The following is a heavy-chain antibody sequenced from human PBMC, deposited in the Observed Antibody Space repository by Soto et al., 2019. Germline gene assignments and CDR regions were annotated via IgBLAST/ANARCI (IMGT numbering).Heavy chain of an antibody. V-gene: IGHV3-30-3*01. D-gene: IGHD4-17*01. CDR1: GFTFSSYA. J-gene: IGHJ4*02. Sequence: QVQLVESGGGVVQPGRSLRLSCAASGFTFSSYAMHWVRQAPGKGLEWVAVISYDGSNKYYADSVKGRFTISRDNSKNTLYLQMNSLRAEDTAVYYCARDLFPNGDHTCWGQGTLVTVSS. CDR2: ISYDGSNK. CDR3: ARDLFPNGDHTC.